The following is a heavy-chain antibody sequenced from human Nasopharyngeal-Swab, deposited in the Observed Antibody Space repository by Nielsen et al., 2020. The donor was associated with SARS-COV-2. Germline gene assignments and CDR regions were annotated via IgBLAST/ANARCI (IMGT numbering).Heavy chain of an antibody. J-gene: IGHJ4*02. CDR3: ARGDFIAVAGTELFDY. CDR1: GYTFTSYY. Sequence: ASVKVSCKASGYTFTSYYMHWVRQAPGQGLEWMGIINPSGGSTSCAQKFQGRVTMTRDTSTSTVYMELSSLRSEDTAVYYCARGDFIAVAGTELFDYWGQGTLVTVSS. V-gene: IGHV1-46*01. CDR2: INPSGGST. D-gene: IGHD6-19*01.